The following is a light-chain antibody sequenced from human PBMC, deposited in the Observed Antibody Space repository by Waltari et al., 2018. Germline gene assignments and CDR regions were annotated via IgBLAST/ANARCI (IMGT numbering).Light chain of an antibody. CDR3: QSSDSSGSYVL. Sequence: SYGLTQAPSVSVSPGQTARITCSGDTSPKEDSYWYQQKPGQAPVLLIYKDSERPSGIPERFSGSRAGTTVALTINGVQAEDEAEYYCQSSDSSGSYVLFGGGTKLTVL. J-gene: IGLJ3*02. CDR2: KDS. CDR1: TSPKED. V-gene: IGLV3-25*03.